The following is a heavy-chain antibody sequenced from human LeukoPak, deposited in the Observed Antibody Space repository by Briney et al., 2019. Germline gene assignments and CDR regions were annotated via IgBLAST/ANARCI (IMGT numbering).Heavy chain of an antibody. CDR1: GFTFSDYY. CDR3: ASSKWYYYDSSGYYPGA. CDR2: ISSSGSTI. D-gene: IGHD3-22*01. J-gene: IGHJ4*02. Sequence: GGSLRLSCAASGFTFSDYYMSWIRQAPGKGLEWVSYISSSGSTIYYADSVKGRFTISRDNAKNSLYLQMNSLRAEDTAVYYCASSKWYYYDSSGYYPGAWGQGTLVTVSS. V-gene: IGHV3-11*04.